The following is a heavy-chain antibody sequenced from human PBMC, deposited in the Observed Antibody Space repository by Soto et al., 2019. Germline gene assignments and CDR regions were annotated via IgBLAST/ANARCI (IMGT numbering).Heavy chain of an antibody. CDR2: IWHDGRNT. V-gene: IGHV3-33*06. CDR1: GFTFSSYG. D-gene: IGHD4-17*01. CDR3: AKDKGDYRFWYFDL. Sequence: QVQLVESGGGVVQPGRSLRLSCAASGFTFSSYGLHWVRQAPGKGLEWVAVIWHDGRNTYYADSVKGRFTISRDNSKNTLYLQMNSLRAEDTAVYYCAKDKGDYRFWYFDLWGRGTLVTVSS. J-gene: IGHJ2*01.